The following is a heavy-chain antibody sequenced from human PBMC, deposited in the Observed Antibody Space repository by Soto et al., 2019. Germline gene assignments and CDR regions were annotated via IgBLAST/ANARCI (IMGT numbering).Heavy chain of an antibody. J-gene: IGHJ6*02. D-gene: IGHD3-16*01. CDR3: AGQGSNGAYVYYPMDV. CDR2: IYPGDSDT. V-gene: IGHV5-51*01. CDR1: QYRFNSYW. Sequence: GESLKISCKGSQYRFNSYWIGWVRQRPGKGLEWIGMIYPGDSDTTYSPSFEGQVTMSVDKSISTAYLEWNSLKASDSATYYCAGQGSNGAYVYYPMDVWGQGTTVTVSS.